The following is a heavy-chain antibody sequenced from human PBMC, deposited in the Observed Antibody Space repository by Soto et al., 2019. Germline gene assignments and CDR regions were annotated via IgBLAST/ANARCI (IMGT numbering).Heavy chain of an antibody. J-gene: IGHJ4*02. V-gene: IGHV6-1*01. Sequence: SQTLSLTCIISGDSVSSNSAAWNWIRQSPSRGLEWLGRTYYRSKWYNDYAVSVKSRITINPDTSKNQFSLQLNSATPEDTAVYYCARDRAYCSGGSCYSGYFDYWGQGTLVTVSS. CDR1: GDSVSSNSAA. D-gene: IGHD2-15*01. CDR2: TYYRSKWYN. CDR3: ARDRAYCSGGSCYSGYFDY.